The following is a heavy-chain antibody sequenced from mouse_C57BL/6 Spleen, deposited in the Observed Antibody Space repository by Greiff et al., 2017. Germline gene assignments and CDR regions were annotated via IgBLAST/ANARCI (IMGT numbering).Heavy chain of an antibody. V-gene: IGHV2-9-1*01. CDR2: IWTGGGT. J-gene: IGHJ4*01. CDR1: GFSLTSYA. Sequence: VKLMESGPGLVAPSQSLSITCTVSGFSLTSYAISWVRQPPGKGLEWLGVIWTGGGTNYNSALKSRLSISKDNSKSQVFLKMNNLQTDDTARYYCARNEGNYVDYAMDYWGQGTSVTVSS. D-gene: IGHD2-1*01. CDR3: ARNEGNYVDYAMDY.